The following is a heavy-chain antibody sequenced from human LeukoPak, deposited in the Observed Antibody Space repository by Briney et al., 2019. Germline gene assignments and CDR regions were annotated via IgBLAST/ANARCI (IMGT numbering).Heavy chain of an antibody. V-gene: IGHV4-39*01. Sequence: SETLSLTCIVSGGSVTTNYYWSWIRQPPGKGLEWIGSIYHRGNSNYNPSLTSRVAMSVDTSRNQFSLKLSSVTAADTAVYYCARGGSSSWHNWFDPWGQGTLVTVSS. CDR3: ARGGSSSWHNWFDP. CDR1: GGSVTTNYY. D-gene: IGHD6-13*01. CDR2: IYHRGNS. J-gene: IGHJ5*02.